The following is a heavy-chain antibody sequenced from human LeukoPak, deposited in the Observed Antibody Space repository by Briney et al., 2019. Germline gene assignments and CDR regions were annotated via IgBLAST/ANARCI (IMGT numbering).Heavy chain of an antibody. CDR1: GFTFSSYS. CDR3: ARDLEVVAAVLDY. D-gene: IGHD2-15*01. Sequence: GGSLRLSCAASGFTFSSYSMNWVRQAPGKGLEWVSSISSSSSYIYYADSVKGRFTISRDNAKISLYLQMNSLRAEDTAVYYCARDLEVVAAVLDYWGQGTLVTVSS. V-gene: IGHV3-21*01. CDR2: ISSSSSYI. J-gene: IGHJ4*02.